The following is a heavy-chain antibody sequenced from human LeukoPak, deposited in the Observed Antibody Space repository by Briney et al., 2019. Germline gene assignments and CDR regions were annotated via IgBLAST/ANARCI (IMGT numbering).Heavy chain of an antibody. Sequence: SETLSLTCTVSGGSISNSSYYWGWIRQPPGKGLEWIGSMYYSGSTYYNPSLKSRATISVDTSKNQFSLKLSSVTAADTAVYYCARQFVQGYCSGGSCYNYYGMDVWGQGTTVTVSS. CDR3: ARQFVQGYCSGGSCYNYYGMDV. CDR2: MYYSGST. V-gene: IGHV4-39*01. CDR1: GGSISNSSYY. D-gene: IGHD2-15*01. J-gene: IGHJ6*02.